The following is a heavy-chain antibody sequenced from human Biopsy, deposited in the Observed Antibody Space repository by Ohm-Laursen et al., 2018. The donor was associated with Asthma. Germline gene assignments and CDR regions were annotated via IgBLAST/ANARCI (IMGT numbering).Heavy chain of an antibody. Sequence: GTLSLTCTVSGGSIGIYYWGWIRQPPGKGLEYIGYTHYSGTTNTDPSLTGRVTMSVDTSKNQFSLKVTSVTAADTAAYFCARVRGAFYESSVKNAFDVWGQGTMVTVSS. V-gene: IGHV4-59*01. CDR1: GGSIGIYY. CDR3: ARVRGAFYESSVKNAFDV. CDR2: THYSGTT. J-gene: IGHJ3*01. D-gene: IGHD3-22*01.